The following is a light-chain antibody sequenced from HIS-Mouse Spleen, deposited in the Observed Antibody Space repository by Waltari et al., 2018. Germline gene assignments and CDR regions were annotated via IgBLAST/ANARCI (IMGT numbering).Light chain of an antibody. Sequence: SYELTQPPSVSVSPGQTARNTCSGDALPKQYPYWYQQKPGQAPVLVIYKDSERPSGIPERFSGSSSGTTVTLTISGVQAEDEADYYCQSADSSGTYVFGTGTKVTVL. CDR3: QSADSSGTYV. CDR1: ALPKQY. J-gene: IGLJ1*01. CDR2: KDS. V-gene: IGLV3-25*03.